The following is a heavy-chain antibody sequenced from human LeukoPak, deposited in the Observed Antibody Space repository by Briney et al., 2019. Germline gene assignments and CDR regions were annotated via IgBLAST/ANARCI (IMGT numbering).Heavy chain of an antibody. CDR2: IIPIFGTA. Sequence: ASVKVSCKASGGTFSSYAISWVRQAPGQGLEWMGGIIPIFGTANYAQKFQGRVTITADESTSTAYMELSSLRSEDTAVYYCARDSTVVNAFDIWGQGTKVTVPS. V-gene: IGHV1-69*13. CDR1: GGTFSSYA. D-gene: IGHD4-23*01. CDR3: ARDSTVVNAFDI. J-gene: IGHJ3*02.